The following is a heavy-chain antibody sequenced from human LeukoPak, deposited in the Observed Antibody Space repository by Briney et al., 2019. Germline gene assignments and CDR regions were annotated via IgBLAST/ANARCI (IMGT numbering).Heavy chain of an antibody. Sequence: ASVKVSCKASGYTFTSYYMHWVRQAPGQGLEWMGIINPSGGSTSYAQKFQGRVTMTEDTSTDTAYMELSSLRSEDTAVYYCATINGDSGYWGQGTLVTVSS. J-gene: IGHJ4*02. D-gene: IGHD4-17*01. CDR1: GYTFTSYY. V-gene: IGHV1-46*01. CDR3: ATINGDSGY. CDR2: INPSGGST.